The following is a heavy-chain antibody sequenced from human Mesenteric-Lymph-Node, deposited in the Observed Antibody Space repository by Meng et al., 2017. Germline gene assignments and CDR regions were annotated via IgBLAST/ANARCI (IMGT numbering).Heavy chain of an antibody. Sequence: QLVQSGAEVKKPGASVKVSCKASGYTFTGYYMHWVRQAPGQGLEWMGRINPNSGGTNYARKFQGRVTMTRDTSISTAYMELSRLRSDDTAVYYCAHQAVAGTRGWFDPWGQGTLVTVSS. CDR3: AHQAVAGTRGWFDP. CDR1: GYTFTGYY. J-gene: IGHJ5*02. D-gene: IGHD6-19*01. V-gene: IGHV1-2*06. CDR2: INPNSGGT.